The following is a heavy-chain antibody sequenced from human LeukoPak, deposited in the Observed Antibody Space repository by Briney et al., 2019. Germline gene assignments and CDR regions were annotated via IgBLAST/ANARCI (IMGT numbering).Heavy chain of an antibody. D-gene: IGHD1-1*01. CDR3: ARQLGFDAFDI. CDR1: GGSKSSYY. Sequence: PSETLSLTCTVSGGSKSSYYWSWLRQPPGKGLEWIGYIYYSGSTNYNPSLKSRVTISVDTSTSQFSLKLSSVTAADTAVYYCARQLGFDAFDIWGQGTMVTVSS. CDR2: IYYSGST. J-gene: IGHJ3*02. V-gene: IGHV4-59*01.